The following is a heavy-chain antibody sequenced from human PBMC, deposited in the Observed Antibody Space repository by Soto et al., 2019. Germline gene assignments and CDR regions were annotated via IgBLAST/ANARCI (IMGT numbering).Heavy chain of an antibody. CDR1: GYTFTRYY. V-gene: IGHV1-46*01. Sequence: QVQLVQSGAEVKKPGASVKVSCKAYGYTFTRYYMHWVRQAPGQGLEWMGIIHPSGGSTSYAQKFQGSVTMTRDTSTSTVYMELSSLRSNDTAVYYCASLDQGLDYCGQGTMVTVSS. CDR3: ASLDQGLDY. J-gene: IGHJ4*02. CDR2: IHPSGGST.